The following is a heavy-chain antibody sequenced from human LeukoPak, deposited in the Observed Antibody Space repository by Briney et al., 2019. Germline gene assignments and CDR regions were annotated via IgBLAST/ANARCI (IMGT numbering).Heavy chain of an antibody. D-gene: IGHD4-23*01. Sequence: GGSLRLSCAAYGFTFRDYILDWVRQAPGEGLEWVGRIRRGTNSYTTEYAASVKGRFTISRDDSKNLLYLHMNSLKTEDAAVYHCSRDGGDGGNIAFDIWGQGTMVTVSS. CDR2: IRRGTNSYTT. CDR3: SRDGGDGGNIAFDI. J-gene: IGHJ3*02. CDR1: GFTFRDYI. V-gene: IGHV3-72*01.